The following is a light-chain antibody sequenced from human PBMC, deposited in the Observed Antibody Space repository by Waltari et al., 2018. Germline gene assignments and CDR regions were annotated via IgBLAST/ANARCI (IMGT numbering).Light chain of an antibody. CDR2: WAS. V-gene: IGKV4-1*01. Sequence: DIVMTQSPDLLAVSLGERATINCKSSQSVLYSSNNKNYLAWYQQKPGQPPKLLIYWASTRESGVPDRFSGSGSGTDFTLTISSLQAEDVAVYYCQQYYSTPPITFGQGTRLEIK. J-gene: IGKJ5*01. CDR1: QSVLYSSNNKNY. CDR3: QQYYSTPPIT.